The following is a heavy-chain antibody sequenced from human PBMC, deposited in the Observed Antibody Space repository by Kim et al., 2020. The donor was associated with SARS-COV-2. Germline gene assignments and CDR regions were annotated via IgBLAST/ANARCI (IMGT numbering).Heavy chain of an antibody. D-gene: IGHD3-22*01. CDR2: MNPNSGNT. CDR3: ARRADYYDSSSYYF. J-gene: IGHJ4*02. CDR1: GYTFSSYD. Sequence: ASVKVSCKASGYTFSSYDVNWVRQANGHGLEWMGWMNPNSGNTGYARKFQGRVTMTRDTSISTAYPELSSLRSEDTAVYFCARRADYYDSSSYYFWGQGT. V-gene: IGHV1-8*01.